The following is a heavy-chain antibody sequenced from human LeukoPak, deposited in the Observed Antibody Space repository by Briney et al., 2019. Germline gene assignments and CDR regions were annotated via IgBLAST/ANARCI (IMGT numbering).Heavy chain of an antibody. CDR3: AREGAVAGLEDAFDI. CDR2: INQDGSER. D-gene: IGHD6-19*01. J-gene: IGHJ3*02. CDR1: GFTFSNHW. Sequence: PGGSLRLSCAASGFTFSNHWVTWVRQAPGKGLEWAANINQDGSERYYVDSLKGRFTISRDNAKNSLYLQMNSLRAEDTAVYYCAREGAVAGLEDAFDIWGQGTMVTVSS. V-gene: IGHV3-7*01.